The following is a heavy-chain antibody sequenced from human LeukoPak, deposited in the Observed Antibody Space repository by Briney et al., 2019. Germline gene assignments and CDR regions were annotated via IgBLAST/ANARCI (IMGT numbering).Heavy chain of an antibody. D-gene: IGHD2-15*01. CDR1: GFTFSNYA. CDR3: ARDIWRSFDF. V-gene: IGHV3-23*01. Sequence: GGSLRLSCATSGFTFSNYAMNWVRQAPGKGLEWVSTISVSGGSTYYADSVKGRFTISRDNSKNTLYLQMNSLRAEDTAVYYCARDIWRSFDFRGQGSLVTVSS. CDR2: ISVSGGST. J-gene: IGHJ5*01.